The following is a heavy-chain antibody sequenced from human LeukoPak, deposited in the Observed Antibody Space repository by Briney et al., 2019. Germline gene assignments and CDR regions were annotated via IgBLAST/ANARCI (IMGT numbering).Heavy chain of an antibody. V-gene: IGHV1-46*01. D-gene: IGHD1-14*01. CDR1: GFTFTGYY. CDR3: ARSKDNRGYDVRHLDY. Sequence: ASVKVSCKTAGFTFTGYYMHWVRQAPGQGLEWMGMINPNGGHTDYAQNFQGGVTMTRGMSTNTVYMELSSLRSEDTAVFYCARSKDNRGYDVRHLDYWGQGTLVTVSS. J-gene: IGHJ4*02. CDR2: INPNGGHT.